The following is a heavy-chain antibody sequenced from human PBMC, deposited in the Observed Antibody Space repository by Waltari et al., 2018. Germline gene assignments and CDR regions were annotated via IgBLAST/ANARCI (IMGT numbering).Heavy chain of an antibody. CDR2: MNPNSGNT. Sequence: QVQLVQSGAEVKKPGASVKVSCKASGYTFTSYDINWVRQATGQGLEWMGWMNPNSGNTGDAQKFQCRVTMTRNTSISTAYMELRSLRSEDTAVYYWARGDLGYYYYYGRDVWGQGTTVTVSS. CDR1: GYTFTSYD. J-gene: IGHJ6*02. V-gene: IGHV1-8*01. CDR3: ARGDLGYYYYYGRDV. D-gene: IGHD7-27*01.